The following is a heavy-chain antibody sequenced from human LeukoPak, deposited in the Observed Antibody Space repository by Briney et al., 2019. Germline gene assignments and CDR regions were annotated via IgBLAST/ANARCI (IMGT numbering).Heavy chain of an antibody. CDR2: IIPIFGTA. Sequence: SVKVSCKASGGTFSSYAISWVRQAPGQGLEWMEGIIPIFGTANYAQKFQGRVTITTDESTSTAYMELSSLRSEDTAVYYCARGSAVAGTRGYYYYYMDVWGKGTTVTVSS. CDR3: ARGSAVAGTRGYYYYYMDV. CDR1: GGTFSSYA. J-gene: IGHJ6*03. D-gene: IGHD6-19*01. V-gene: IGHV1-69*05.